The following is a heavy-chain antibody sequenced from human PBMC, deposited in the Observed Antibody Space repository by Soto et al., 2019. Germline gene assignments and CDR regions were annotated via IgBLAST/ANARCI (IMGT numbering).Heavy chain of an antibody. CDR3: ARDLTSGYDMYYYYGMDV. CDR1: GFTFSSYA. V-gene: IGHV3-30-3*01. D-gene: IGHD5-12*01. Sequence: GGSLRLSCAASGFTFSSYAMHWVRQAPGKGLEWVAVISYDGSNKYYADSVKGRFTISRDNSKNTLYLQMNSLRAEDTAVYYCARDLTSGYDMYYYYGMDVWGQGTTVTVSS. J-gene: IGHJ6*02. CDR2: ISYDGSNK.